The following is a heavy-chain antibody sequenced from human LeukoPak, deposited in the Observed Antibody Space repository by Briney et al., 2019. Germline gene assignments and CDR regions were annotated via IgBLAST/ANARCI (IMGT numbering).Heavy chain of an antibody. V-gene: IGHV3-53*01. J-gene: IGHJ5*02. CDR2: IYSGGST. CDR3: ARGGYSYGYWFDP. D-gene: IGHD5-18*01. Sequence: GGSLRLSCAASGFTVSSNYMSWVRQAPGKGLEWVSVIYSGGSTYYADSVKGRFTISRDNSRNTLYLQMNSLRAEDTAVYYCARGGYSYGYWFDPWGQGTLVTVSS. CDR1: GFTVSSNY.